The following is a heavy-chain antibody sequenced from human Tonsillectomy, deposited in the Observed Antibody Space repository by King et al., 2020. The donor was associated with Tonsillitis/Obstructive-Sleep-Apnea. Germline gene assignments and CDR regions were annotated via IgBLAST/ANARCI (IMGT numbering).Heavy chain of an antibody. V-gene: IGHV3-74*01. J-gene: IGHJ4*02. CDR3: ARVAGCSNGICYIIDF. Sequence: DVQLVQSGGGVVQPGGSLRLSCAASGFTFSSYWMHWVRQAPGKGLVWVSRINSDGSRTSYADSVKGRFTISRDNAKNTLYLQMSSLRAEDTAVYYCARVAGCSNGICYIIDFWGQGTLVTVSS. D-gene: IGHD2-8*01. CDR1: GFTFSSYW. CDR2: INSDGSRT.